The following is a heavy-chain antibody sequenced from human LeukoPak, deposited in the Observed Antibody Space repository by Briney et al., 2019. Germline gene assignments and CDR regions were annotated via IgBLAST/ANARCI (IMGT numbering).Heavy chain of an antibody. CDR1: GFTVSSNY. J-gene: IGHJ4*02. CDR3: AREGAAAGSYYFDY. CDR2: IYSGGST. Sequence: GGSLRLSCAASGFTVSSNYMSWVRQAPGKGLEWVSVIYSGGSTYYADSVKGRFTISRDNSKNTLYLQMNSLRAEDTAVYYCAREGAAAGSYYFDYWGQGTLITVSS. V-gene: IGHV3-53*01. D-gene: IGHD6-13*01.